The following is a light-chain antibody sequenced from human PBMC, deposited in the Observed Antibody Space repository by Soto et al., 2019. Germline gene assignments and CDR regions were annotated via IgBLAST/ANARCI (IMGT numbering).Light chain of an antibody. CDR3: QSYDSSLSGYV. V-gene: IGLV1-40*01. CDR1: SSNIGAAYD. CDR2: ANT. J-gene: IGLJ1*01. Sequence: QSALAQPPSVSGAPGQRVTISCTGSSSNIGAAYDVHWYQQPPGTAPKLLIYANTNRPSRVPGRFSGSKSGTSASLATTGLQAEDEADYYCQSYDSSLSGYVFGTGTKVTVL.